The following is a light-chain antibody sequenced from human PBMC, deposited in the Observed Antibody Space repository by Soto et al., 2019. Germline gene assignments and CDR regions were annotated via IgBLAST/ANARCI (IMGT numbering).Light chain of an antibody. CDR1: QDISSY. V-gene: IGKV1-8*01. Sequence: ALRMTQSPSSFSASTGDRVTITCRASQDISSYLAWYQQKVGKAPKLLIYAAATLQRGAPSRFSGSGSGTDFTITVSRLQSVDFATYYGHRYISYPYTGGERTKLEI. CDR2: AAA. CDR3: HRYISYPYT. J-gene: IGKJ2*01.